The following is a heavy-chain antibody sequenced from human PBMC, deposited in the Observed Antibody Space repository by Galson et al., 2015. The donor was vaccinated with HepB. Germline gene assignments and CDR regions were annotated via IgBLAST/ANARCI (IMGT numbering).Heavy chain of an antibody. CDR1: GFTFTSYG. CDR2: ISSSGVNT. Sequence: SLRLSCAASGFTFTSYGMTWVRQAPGKGLEWVSAISSSGVNTYLADSVKGRFTISRDNSKNTLYLQMNSLRAEDTAVYYCAKFFGFHSTNGIRSPFDYWGQGTLVTVSS. CDR3: AKFFGFHSTNGIRSPFDY. D-gene: IGHD2-8*01. J-gene: IGHJ4*02. V-gene: IGHV3-23*01.